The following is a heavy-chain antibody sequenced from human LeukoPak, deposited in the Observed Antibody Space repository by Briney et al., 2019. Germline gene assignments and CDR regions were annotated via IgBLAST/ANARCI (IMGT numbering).Heavy chain of an antibody. J-gene: IGHJ6*03. V-gene: IGHV1-8*03. CDR3: ARGVTSSSWAYYYYYYMDV. D-gene: IGHD6-13*01. CDR1: GYTFTSYD. Sequence: GASVKVSCKASGYTFTSYDINWVRQATGQGLEWMGWMNPNSGNTGYAQKFQGRVTITRNTSISTAYMELSSLRSEDTAVYYCARGVTSSSWAYYYYYYMDVWGKGTTVTVSS. CDR2: MNPNSGNT.